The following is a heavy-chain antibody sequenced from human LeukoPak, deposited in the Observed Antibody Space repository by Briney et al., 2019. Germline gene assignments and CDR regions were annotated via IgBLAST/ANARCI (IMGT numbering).Heavy chain of an antibody. CDR1: SGSFSGYY. J-gene: IGHJ4*02. V-gene: IGHV4-34*01. Sequence: KPSETLSLTCAVYSGSFSGYYWSWIRQPPGKGLEWIGEINHSGSTNDNPSLKSRVTISVDTSKNQFSLKLSSVTAADTAVYYCARGRSGPYIVVVPAAPARFDYWGQGTLVTVSS. CDR2: INHSGST. CDR3: ARGRSGPYIVVVPAAPARFDY. D-gene: IGHD2-2*01.